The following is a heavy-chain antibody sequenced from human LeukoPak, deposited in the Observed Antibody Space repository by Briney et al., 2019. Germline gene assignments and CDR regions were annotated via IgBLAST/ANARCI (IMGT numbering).Heavy chain of an antibody. Sequence: SSESLSLTCAASGCFISRYYWSWVRQPPGKGLEWVGYIYTSGSTKYYASLKRRGTILVDTYKNQFPLKLISVTAADTTVEYCARHGAPNYGSGSYYNVSYYYYMDVWGKGTTVTVSS. CDR1: GCFISRYY. J-gene: IGHJ6*03. CDR2: IYTSGST. D-gene: IGHD3-10*01. V-gene: IGHV4-4*09. CDR3: ARHGAPNYGSGSYYNVSYYYYMDV.